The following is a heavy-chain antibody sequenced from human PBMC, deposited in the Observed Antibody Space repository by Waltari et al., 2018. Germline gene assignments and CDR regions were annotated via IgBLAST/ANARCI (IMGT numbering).Heavy chain of an antibody. V-gene: IGHV3-7*01. CDR2: IKGDGSEK. J-gene: IGHJ6*02. Sequence: EMQVVESGGDLVQPGGSLRLSCAASGFDFSNAWMDWVHQAPGKGLEWVANIKGDGSEKDDVDSVKGRFIISRDNTMNLLYLQMNSLRAEDTAVYYCSESLNVWGQGTTVIVSS. CDR1: GFDFSNAW. CDR3: SESLNV.